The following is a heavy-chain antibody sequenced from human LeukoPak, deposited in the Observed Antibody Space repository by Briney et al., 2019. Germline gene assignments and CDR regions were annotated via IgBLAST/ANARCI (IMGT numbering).Heavy chain of an antibody. D-gene: IGHD3-22*01. Sequence: ASVTVSCTASGYTFTGFYIHWVRQAPGQGLEWMGRINPNSGDTNYAQKFLARVTMARDTSISTAFMELTRLRSDDTAVYYCARVGYYDGSGYLDYWGQGTLVPVSS. CDR3: ARVGYYDGSGYLDY. J-gene: IGHJ4*02. CDR2: INPNSGDT. CDR1: GYTFTGFY. V-gene: IGHV1-2*06.